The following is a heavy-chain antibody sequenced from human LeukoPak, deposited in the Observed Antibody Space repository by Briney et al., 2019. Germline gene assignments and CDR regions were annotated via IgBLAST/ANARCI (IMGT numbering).Heavy chain of an antibody. J-gene: IGHJ4*02. CDR2: ISGSGGST. CDR1: GFTFSSYA. D-gene: IGHD5-24*01. Sequence: GGSLRLPCAASGFTFSSYAMSWVRQAPGKGLEWVSAISGSGGSTYYADSVKGRFTISRDNSKNTLYLQMNSLRAEDTAVYYCAKDQGPVESSFDYWGQGTLVTVSS. CDR3: AKDQGPVESSFDY. V-gene: IGHV3-23*01.